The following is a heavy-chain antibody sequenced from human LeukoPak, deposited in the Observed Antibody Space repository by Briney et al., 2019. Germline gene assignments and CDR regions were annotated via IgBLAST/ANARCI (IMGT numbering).Heavy chain of an antibody. J-gene: IGHJ4*02. CDR1: GFTFSSYS. CDR2: ISSSSSYI. D-gene: IGHD4-23*01. Sequence: PGGSLRLSCAASGFTFSSYSMNWVRQAPGKGLEWVSSISSSSSYIYYADSVKGRFTISRDNAKNSLSLQMNSLRVEDTAVYYCARRVYGGKSYYFDYWGQGTLVTVSS. CDR3: ARRVYGGKSYYFDY. V-gene: IGHV3-21*01.